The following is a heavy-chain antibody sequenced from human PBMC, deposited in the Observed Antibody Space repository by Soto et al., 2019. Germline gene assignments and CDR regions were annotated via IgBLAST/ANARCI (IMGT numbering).Heavy chain of an antibody. V-gene: IGHV4-59*01. CDR1: GGSISSYY. CDR2: IYYSGST. CDR3: ARADEEAFDI. J-gene: IGHJ3*02. D-gene: IGHD6-19*01. Sequence: SETLSLTCTVSGGSISSYYWSWIRQPPGKGLEWIGYIYYSGSTNYNPSLKSRVTISVDTSKNQFYLKLSSVTAADTAVYYCARADEEAFDIWGQGTMVTVSS.